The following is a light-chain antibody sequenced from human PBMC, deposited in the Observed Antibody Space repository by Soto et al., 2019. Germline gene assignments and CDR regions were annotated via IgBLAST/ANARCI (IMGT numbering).Light chain of an antibody. J-gene: IGKJ4*01. CDR2: DVY. CDR1: KSIIDN. V-gene: IGKV3-15*01. Sequence: EIVMTQSPATLSVSPGEGVTLSCRASKSIIDNLAWYQQNPGQTPTLLIYDVYSRASGIPPTFSGSSSGTDYTLTFSSLPSEDSAVYYWQQYFDWPLTFGGGTNVEI. CDR3: QQYFDWPLT.